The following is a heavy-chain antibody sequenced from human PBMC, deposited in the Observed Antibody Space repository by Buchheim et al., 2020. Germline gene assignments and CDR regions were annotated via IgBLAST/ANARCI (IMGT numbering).Heavy chain of an antibody. CDR3: AVEGADSSGWYFGYYYYGMDV. J-gene: IGHJ6*02. V-gene: IGHV4-34*01. CDR2: INHSGST. D-gene: IGHD6-19*01. CDR1: GGPFSGYY. Sequence: QVQLQQWGAGLLKPSETLSLTCAVYGGPFSGYYWSWIRQPPGKGLEWIGEINHSGSTNYNPSLKSRVTISVDTSKNQFSLKLSSVTAADTAVYYCAVEGADSSGWYFGYYYYGMDVWGQGTT.